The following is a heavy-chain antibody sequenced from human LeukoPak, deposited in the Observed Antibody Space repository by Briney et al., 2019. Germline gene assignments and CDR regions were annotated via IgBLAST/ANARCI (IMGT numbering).Heavy chain of an antibody. CDR3: ARSSGFWSGYYDV. D-gene: IGHD3-3*01. CDR2: ISSSSSTI. CDR1: GFTFSSYS. V-gene: IGHV3-48*04. J-gene: IGHJ6*04. Sequence: GGSLRLSCAASGFTFSSYSMNWVRQAPGKGLEWVSYISSSSSTIYYADSVKGRFTISRDNAKNSLYLQMNSLGAEDTAVYYCARSSGFWSGYYDVWGKGTTVTVSS.